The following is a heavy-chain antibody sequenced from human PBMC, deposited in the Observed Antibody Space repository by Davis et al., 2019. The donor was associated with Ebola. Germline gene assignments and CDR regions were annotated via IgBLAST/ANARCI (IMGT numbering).Heavy chain of an antibody. CDR1: GYTFTSYG. V-gene: IGHV1-18*04. J-gene: IGHJ4*02. CDR2: ISAYNGNT. Sequence: AASVKVSCKASGYTFTSYGISWVRQAPGQGLEWMGWISAYNGNTNYAQKLQGRVTMTTDTSTSTAYMELRSLRSDDTAVYYCARDFRYCSGDSCSILFDYWGQGTLVTVSS. D-gene: IGHD2-15*01. CDR3: ARDFRYCSGDSCSILFDY.